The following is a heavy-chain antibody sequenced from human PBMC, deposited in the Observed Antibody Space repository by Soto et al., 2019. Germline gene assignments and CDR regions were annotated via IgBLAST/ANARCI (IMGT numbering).Heavy chain of an antibody. D-gene: IGHD6-13*01. V-gene: IGHV3-30*18. CDR3: ANAASSSTIYDAFDI. CDR1: GFTFSSYG. Sequence: QVQLVESGGGVVQPGRSLRLSCAASGFTFSSYGMHWVRQAPGKGLEWVAVISYDGSNKYYADSVKGRFTISRDNSKNTLYLQMNSLRAEDTAVYYCANAASSSTIYDAFDIWGQGTMVTVSS. CDR2: ISYDGSNK. J-gene: IGHJ3*02.